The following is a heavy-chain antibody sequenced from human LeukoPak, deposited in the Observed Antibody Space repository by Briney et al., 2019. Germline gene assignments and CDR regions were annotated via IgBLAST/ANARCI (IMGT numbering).Heavy chain of an antibody. CDR2: ISSSSTTI. CDR1: GFTFSSYS. J-gene: IGHJ4*02. Sequence: GGPLRLSCAASGFTFSSYSMNWVRQAPAKELQGDSYISSSSTTIYYADSVKGRFTISRDNAKNSLYLQMNSLRDEDTAVYYCARDPRGAGSRYLDYWGQGTLVTVSS. V-gene: IGHV3-48*02. D-gene: IGHD2-15*01. CDR3: ARDPRGAGSRYLDY.